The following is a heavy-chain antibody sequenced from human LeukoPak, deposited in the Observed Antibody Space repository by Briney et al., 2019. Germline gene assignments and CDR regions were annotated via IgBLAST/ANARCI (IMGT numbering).Heavy chain of an antibody. V-gene: IGHV1-2*06. CDR1: GYTFTGYY. CDR2: INPNSGGT. CDR3: ARDSGDGYNRGFDP. D-gene: IGHD5-24*01. Sequence: ASVKVSCKASGYTFTGYYMHWVRQAPGQGLEWMGRINPNSGGTNYAQKFQGRVTMTRDTSISTAYMELSRLRSDDTAVYYCARDSGDGYNRGFDPWGQGPLVTVSS. J-gene: IGHJ5*02.